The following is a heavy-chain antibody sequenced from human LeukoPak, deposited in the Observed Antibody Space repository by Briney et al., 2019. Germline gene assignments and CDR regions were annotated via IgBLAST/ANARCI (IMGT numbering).Heavy chain of an antibody. CDR3: ATYYDSSGTFDY. CDR1: GYTFTIYY. Sequence: WASVKVSCKASGYTFTIYYMHWVRQAPGQGLEWMGIINPSGGSTSYAQKFQGRVTMTRDTSTSTVYMELSSLSSEDTAVYYCATYYDSSGTFDYWGQGTLVTVSS. D-gene: IGHD3-22*01. CDR2: INPSGGST. J-gene: IGHJ4*02. V-gene: IGHV1-46*01.